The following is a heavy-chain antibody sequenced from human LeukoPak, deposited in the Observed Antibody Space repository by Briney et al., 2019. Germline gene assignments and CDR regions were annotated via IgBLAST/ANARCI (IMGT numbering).Heavy chain of an antibody. J-gene: IGHJ4*02. D-gene: IGHD2-2*03. CDR1: GGSISSYY. Sequence: PSETLSLTCTVSGGSISSYYWSWIRQPPGKGLEWIGYIYYSGSTYYNPSLKSRVTISVDTSKNQFSLKLSSVTAADTAVYYCARGSWIMYYFDYWGQGTLVTVSS. V-gene: IGHV4-59*12. CDR2: IYYSGST. CDR3: ARGSWIMYYFDY.